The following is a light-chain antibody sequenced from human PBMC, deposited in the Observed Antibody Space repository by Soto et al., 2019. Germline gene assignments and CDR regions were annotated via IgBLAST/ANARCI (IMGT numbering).Light chain of an antibody. V-gene: IGKV3-15*01. CDR1: QSVSSK. CDR2: GAS. Sequence: EIVMTQSPATLSVSPGERATLSCRASQSVSSKLAWYQQKPGQAPRLLIYGASTRATGIPARFSGSGSGTEFTLTISSLQSEDFALYYCPQYNNWPPATFGGGTKVEIK. J-gene: IGKJ4*01. CDR3: PQYNNWPPAT.